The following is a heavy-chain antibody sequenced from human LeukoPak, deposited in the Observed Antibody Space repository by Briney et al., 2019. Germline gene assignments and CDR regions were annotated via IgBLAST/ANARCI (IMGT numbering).Heavy chain of an antibody. Sequence: PGGSLRLSCAASGFTFSSYAMSWVRQAPGKGLEYVSTISGGGSTYYADSVKGRFTISGDNSKNTLYLQMNSLRADDTAVYYCAKGFYYDTSGYFAHWGQGTLVTVSS. CDR2: ISGGGST. J-gene: IGHJ5*02. D-gene: IGHD3-22*01. V-gene: IGHV3-23*01. CDR3: AKGFYYDTSGYFAH. CDR1: GFTFSSYA.